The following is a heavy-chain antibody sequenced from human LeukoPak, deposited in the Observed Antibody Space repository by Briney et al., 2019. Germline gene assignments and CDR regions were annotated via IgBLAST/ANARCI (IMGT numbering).Heavy chain of an antibody. V-gene: IGHV3-9*01. CDR3: XXXXNYDILTGYSDYFDY. J-gene: IGHJ4*02. CDR2: ISWNSGSI. Sequence: PGRSLRLSCAASGFTFDDYAMHWVRQAPGKGLEWVSGISWNSGSIGYADSVKGRFTISRDNAKNSLYLQMNSLRAEDTALDYXXXXXNYDILTGYSDYFDYWGQGTLVTVSS. D-gene: IGHD3-9*01. CDR1: GFTFDDYA.